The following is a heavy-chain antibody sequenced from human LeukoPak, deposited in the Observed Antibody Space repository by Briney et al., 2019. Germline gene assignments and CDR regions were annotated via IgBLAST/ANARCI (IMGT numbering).Heavy chain of an antibody. CDR1: GGTFSSYA. Sequence: ASVKVSCKASGGTFSSYAISCVRQAPGQGLEWMGGIIPIFGTANYAQKFQGRVTITADESTSTAYMELSSLRSEDTAVYYCARALGAPDQLLGTHYYGMDVWGKGTTVTVSS. V-gene: IGHV1-69*13. J-gene: IGHJ6*04. CDR3: ARALGAPDQLLGTHYYGMDV. CDR2: IIPIFGTA. D-gene: IGHD2-2*01.